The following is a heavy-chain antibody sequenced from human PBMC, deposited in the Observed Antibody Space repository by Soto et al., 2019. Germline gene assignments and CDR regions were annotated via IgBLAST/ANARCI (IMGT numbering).Heavy chain of an antibody. Sequence: SVKVSCKASGGTFSSYAISWVRQAPGQGLEWLGGIIPIFGTANYAQKFQGRVTITADESTSTAYMELSSLRSEDTAVYYCARIKGYCTNGVCHRNFDYWGQGTLVTVSS. V-gene: IGHV1-69*13. J-gene: IGHJ4*02. CDR3: ARIKGYCTNGVCHRNFDY. CDR1: GGTFSSYA. CDR2: IIPIFGTA. D-gene: IGHD2-8*01.